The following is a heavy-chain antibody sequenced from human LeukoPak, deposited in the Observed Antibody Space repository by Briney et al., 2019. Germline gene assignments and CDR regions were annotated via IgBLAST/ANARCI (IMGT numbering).Heavy chain of an antibody. CDR2: INHSGST. V-gene: IGHV4-34*01. D-gene: IGHD3-22*01. J-gene: IGHJ4*02. CDR1: GGSFSGYY. CDR3: ARGRDSSGYYVSY. Sequence: PSETLSLTCAVYGGSFSGYYWSWIRQPPGKGLEWIGEINHSGSTNNNPSLKSRVTISVDTSKNQFSLKLSSVTAADTAVYYCARGRDSSGYYVSYWGQGTLVTVSS.